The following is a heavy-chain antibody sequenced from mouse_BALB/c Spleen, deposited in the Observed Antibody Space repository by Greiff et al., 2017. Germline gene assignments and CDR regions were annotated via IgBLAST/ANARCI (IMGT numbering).Heavy chain of an antibody. V-gene: IGHV14-4*02. CDR2: IDPENGDT. CDR3: ASVDSSGYFDY. Sequence: EVQLQESGAELVRSGASVKLSCTASGFNIKDYYMHWVKQRPEQGLEWIGWIDPENGDTEYAPKFQGKATMTADTSSNTAYLQLSSLTSEDTAVYYCASVDSSGYFDYWGQGTTLTVSS. J-gene: IGHJ2*01. CDR1: GFNIKDYY. D-gene: IGHD3-2*01.